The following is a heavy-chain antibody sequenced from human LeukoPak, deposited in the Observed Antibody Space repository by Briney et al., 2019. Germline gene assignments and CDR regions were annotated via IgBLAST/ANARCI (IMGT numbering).Heavy chain of an antibody. CDR1: GGSISGGKDF. D-gene: IGHD6-13*01. J-gene: IGHJ4*02. CDR2: IFYSGTT. Sequence: EPLSLPCTFSGGSISGGKDFWGWIRQPPGKGLGWIWSIFYSGTTYYNPSLKSRVTISVDTSRNEFSLKVMSATVADTAVYYCARRGITYSSSFFEFWGQGALVTVSS. CDR3: ARRGITYSSSFFEF. V-gene: IGHV4-39*01.